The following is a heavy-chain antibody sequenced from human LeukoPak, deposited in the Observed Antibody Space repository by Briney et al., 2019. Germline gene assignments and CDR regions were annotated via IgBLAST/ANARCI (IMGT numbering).Heavy chain of an antibody. V-gene: IGHV1-69*13. J-gene: IGHJ4*02. CDR3: ARDQDGYNWAPDY. Sequence: SVKVSCKASGGTFSSNAISWVRQAPGQGLEWMGGIIPIFGTANYAQKFQGRVTITADESTSTAYMELSSLRSEDTAVYYCARDQDGYNWAPDYWGQGTLVTVSS. CDR2: IIPIFGTA. CDR1: GGTFSSNA. D-gene: IGHD5-24*01.